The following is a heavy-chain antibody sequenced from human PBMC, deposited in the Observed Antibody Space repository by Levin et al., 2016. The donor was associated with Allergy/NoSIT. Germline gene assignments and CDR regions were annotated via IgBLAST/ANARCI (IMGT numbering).Heavy chain of an antibody. CDR2: IDPSDSYT. CDR3: ATTDIIGYCSSTSCHDAFDI. J-gene: IGHJ3*02. Sequence: ESLKISCKGSGYSFTSYWISWVRQMPGKGLEWMGRIDPSDSYTNYSPSFQGHVTISADKSISTAYLQWSSLKASDTAMYYCATTDIIGYCSSTSCHDAFDIWGQGTMVTVSS. V-gene: IGHV5-10-1*01. D-gene: IGHD2-2*01. CDR1: GYSFTSYW.